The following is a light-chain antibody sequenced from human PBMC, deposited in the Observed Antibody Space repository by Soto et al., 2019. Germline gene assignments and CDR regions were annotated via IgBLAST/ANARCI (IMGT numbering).Light chain of an antibody. V-gene: IGLV2-14*03. CDR3: SSYTTSSTQV. Sequence: QSALTQPASVSAPPGQSIAISCTGTSSDIGAYNYVSWYQQYPGNAPKLIIYDVTNRPSGVSNRFSGSKSGDTASLTISGLQAEDEADYHCSSYTTSSTQVFGGGTKLTVL. CDR1: SSDIGAYNY. J-gene: IGLJ2*01. CDR2: DVT.